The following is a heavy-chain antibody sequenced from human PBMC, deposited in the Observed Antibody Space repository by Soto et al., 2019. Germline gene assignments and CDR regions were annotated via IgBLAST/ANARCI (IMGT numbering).Heavy chain of an antibody. D-gene: IGHD2-15*01. J-gene: IGHJ4*02. CDR1: GFTFSSYS. V-gene: IGHV3-21*01. Sequence: GGSLRLSCAASGFTFSSYSMNWVRQAPGKGLEWVSSISSSSSYIYYADSVKGRFTISRDNAKNSLYLQMNSLRAEDTAVYYCARDIHMGGIIDHRRAFDYWGQGTLVTVSS. CDR2: ISSSSSYI. CDR3: ARDIHMGGIIDHRRAFDY.